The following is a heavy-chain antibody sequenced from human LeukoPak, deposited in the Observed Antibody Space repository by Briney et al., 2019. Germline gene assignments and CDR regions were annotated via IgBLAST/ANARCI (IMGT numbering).Heavy chain of an antibody. CDR1: GYTFTSYD. CDR3: ARDRYITIFGVVTQGYMDV. Sequence: ASVKVSCKASGYTFTSYDISWVRQATGQGLEWMGWMNPNSGNTGYAQKFQGRVTMTRNTSISTAYMELSSLRSEDTAVYYCARDRYITIFGVVTQGYMDVWGKGTTVTVSS. CDR2: MNPNSGNT. J-gene: IGHJ6*03. V-gene: IGHV1-8*01. D-gene: IGHD3-3*01.